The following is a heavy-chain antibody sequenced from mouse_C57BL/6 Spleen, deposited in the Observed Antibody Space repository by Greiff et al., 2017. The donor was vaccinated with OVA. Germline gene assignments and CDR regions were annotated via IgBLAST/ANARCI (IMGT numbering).Heavy chain of an antibody. Sequence: ESGPGLVKPSQSLSLTCSVTGYSITSGYYWNWIRQFPGNKLEWMGYISYDGSNNYNPSLKNRISITRDTSKNQFFLKLNSVTTEDTATYYCARVPNWVFFDYWGQGTTLTVSS. CDR1: GYSITSGYY. CDR2: ISYDGSN. D-gene: IGHD4-1*01. J-gene: IGHJ2*01. V-gene: IGHV3-6*01. CDR3: ARVPNWVFFDY.